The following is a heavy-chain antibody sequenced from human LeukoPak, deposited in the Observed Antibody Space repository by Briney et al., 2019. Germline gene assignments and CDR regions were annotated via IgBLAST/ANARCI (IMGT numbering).Heavy chain of an antibody. D-gene: IGHD3/OR15-3a*01. CDR2: IRPDGSAV. CDR3: AKFGLPYSIDL. V-gene: IGHV3-7*01. CDR1: GFSIHQSS. Sequence: GGSLRLSCKASGFSIHQSSMSWVRQAPVKGLEWVASIRPDGSAVFYVDSVKGRFTFSRDNAKNSLDLQMNNLRAEDTALYYCAKFGLPYSIDLWGQGTMVTVSS. J-gene: IGHJ3*01.